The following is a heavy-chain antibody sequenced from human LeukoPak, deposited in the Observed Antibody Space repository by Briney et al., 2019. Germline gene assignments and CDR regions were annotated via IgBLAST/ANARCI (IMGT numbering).Heavy chain of an antibody. CDR2: ISAYNGNT. D-gene: IGHD3-16*02. Sequence: GASVKVSCKASGYTFTSYGISWVRQAPGQVLEWMGWISAYNGNTNYAQKLQGRVTMTTDTSTSTAYMELRSLRSDDTAVYYCARGSRPYDYVWGSYRYNNWFDPWGQGTLVTVSS. CDR3: ARGSRPYDYVWGSYRYNNWFDP. V-gene: IGHV1-18*01. CDR1: GYTFTSYG. J-gene: IGHJ5*02.